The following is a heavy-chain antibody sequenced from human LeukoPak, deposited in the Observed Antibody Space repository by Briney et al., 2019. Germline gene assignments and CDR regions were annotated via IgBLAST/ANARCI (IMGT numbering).Heavy chain of an antibody. J-gene: IGHJ6*02. CDR1: GFTFSSYA. D-gene: IGHD5-24*01. Sequence: PGGSLRLSCAASGFTFSSYAMHWVRQAPGKGLEWVAVISYDGSNKYYADSVKGRFTISRDNSNNTLYLQMNSLRTEDTAVYYCARDRLLRRDGYNLEYYYYGMDVWGQGTTVTVSS. CDR2: ISYDGSNK. V-gene: IGHV3-30-3*01. CDR3: ARDRLLRRDGYNLEYYYYGMDV.